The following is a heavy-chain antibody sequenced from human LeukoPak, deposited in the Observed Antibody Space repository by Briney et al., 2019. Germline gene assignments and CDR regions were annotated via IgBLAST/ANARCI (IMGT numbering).Heavy chain of an antibody. CDR1: GFTFDDYA. V-gene: IGHV3-9*01. CDR2: ISWNSGSI. Sequence: GRSLRLSCAASGFTFDDYAMHWVRQAPGKGLEWVSGISWNSGSIGYADSVKGRFTISRDNSKNTLYLQMNSLRAEDTAVYYCARDRGEGLDPWGQGTLVTVSS. CDR3: ARDRGEGLDP. J-gene: IGHJ5*02. D-gene: IGHD3-10*01.